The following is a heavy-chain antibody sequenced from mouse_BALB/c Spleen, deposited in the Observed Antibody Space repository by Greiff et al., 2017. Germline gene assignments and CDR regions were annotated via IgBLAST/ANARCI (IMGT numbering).Heavy chain of an antibody. Sequence: EVKLQESGPELVKPGASVKMSCKASGYTFTSYVMHWVKQKPGQGLEWIGYINPYNDGTKYNEKFKGKATLTSDKSSSTAYMELSSLTSEDSAVYYCARSLTKDYFDYWGQGTTLTVSS. CDR1: GYTFTSYV. CDR3: ARSLTKDYFDY. V-gene: IGHV1-14*01. J-gene: IGHJ2*01. CDR2: INPYNDGT.